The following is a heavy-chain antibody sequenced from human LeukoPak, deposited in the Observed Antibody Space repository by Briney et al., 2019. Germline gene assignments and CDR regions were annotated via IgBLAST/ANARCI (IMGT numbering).Heavy chain of an antibody. D-gene: IGHD3-10*01. Sequence: PGRSLRLSCAASGFTFSSYGMHWVRQAPGKGLEWVAVIWYDGSNKYYADSVKGRFTISRDNSKNTLYLQMNSLRAEDTAVYYCARGQWFGELLFQPPRWFDPWGQGTLVTVSS. CDR1: GFTFSSYG. J-gene: IGHJ5*02. CDR3: ARGQWFGELLFQPPRWFDP. V-gene: IGHV3-33*01. CDR2: IWYDGSNK.